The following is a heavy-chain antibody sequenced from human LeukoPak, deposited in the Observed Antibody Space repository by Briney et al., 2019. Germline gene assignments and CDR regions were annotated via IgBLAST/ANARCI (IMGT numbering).Heavy chain of an antibody. V-gene: IGHV4-39*07. CDR2: IYYNGNT. D-gene: IGHD3-3*01. CDR1: GGSISSSSYY. CDR3: ARGRYYDFWSGYYSKRWFDP. Sequence: SETLSLTCTVSGGSISSSSYYWGWIRQSPGKGLEWIGNIYYNGNTYYNPSLKSRVTISVDTSKNQFSLKLSSVTAADTAVYYCARGRYYDFWSGYYSKRWFDPWGQGTLVTVSS. J-gene: IGHJ5*02.